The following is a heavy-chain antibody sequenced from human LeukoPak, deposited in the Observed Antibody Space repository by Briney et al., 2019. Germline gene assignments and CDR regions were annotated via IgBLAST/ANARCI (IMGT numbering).Heavy chain of an antibody. V-gene: IGHV3-20*04. J-gene: IGHJ5*02. D-gene: IGHD2-15*01. CDR2: INCNGGST. CDR3: AAQGYCSDGSCS. Sequence: PGGSLRLSCAASGFTFGDYGMSWVRQAPGKGLEWVSGINCNGGSTGYADSVKGRFTISRDNAKNSLYLQMNSLRAEDTAFYYCAAQGYCSDGSCSWGQGTLVTVSS. CDR1: GFTFGDYG.